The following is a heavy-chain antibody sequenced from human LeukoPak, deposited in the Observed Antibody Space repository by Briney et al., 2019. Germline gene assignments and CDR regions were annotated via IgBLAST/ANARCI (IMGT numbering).Heavy chain of an antibody. CDR3: AKDRYVAVAGTAYNWFDP. CDR2: ISGSGGST. J-gene: IGHJ5*02. Sequence: GGSLRLSCAASGFTFSSYAMSWVRQAPGKGLEWVSAISGSGGSTYYADSVKGRFTISRDNSKNTLYLQMNSLRAEDTAVYYCAKDRYVAVAGTAYNWFDPWGQGTLVTVSS. CDR1: GFTFSSYA. D-gene: IGHD6-19*01. V-gene: IGHV3-23*01.